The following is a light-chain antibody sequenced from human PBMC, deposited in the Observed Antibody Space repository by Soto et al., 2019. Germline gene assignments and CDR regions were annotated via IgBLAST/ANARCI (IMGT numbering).Light chain of an antibody. V-gene: IGKV3-11*01. CDR3: QQRAIWPYT. CDR2: DAS. J-gene: IGKJ2*01. CDR1: EGISSN. Sequence: EIVMTQSPATLSVSPGERVILSCRASEGISSNLAWYQQKPGQAPRLLIYDASNRATDIPARFSGTGSGTDFRLTISSLEPEDFALYFCQQRAIWPYTFGPGTKLEIK.